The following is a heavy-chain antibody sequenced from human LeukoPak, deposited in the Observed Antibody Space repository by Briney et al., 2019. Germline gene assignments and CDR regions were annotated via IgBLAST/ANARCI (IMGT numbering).Heavy chain of an antibody. CDR2: ISSNGGSS. V-gene: IGHV3-64D*09. CDR3: VKITSVTGGDC. CDR1: GFTFSAYA. J-gene: IGHJ4*02. D-gene: IGHD1-1*01. Sequence: GGSLRLSCSASGFTFSAYAMYWVRQAPGKGLEYVSGISSNGGSSFYADSVKGRLTISRDNSKNTLYLQMSSLRAEDTAVYYCVKITSVTGGDCWGQGTRLTVSS.